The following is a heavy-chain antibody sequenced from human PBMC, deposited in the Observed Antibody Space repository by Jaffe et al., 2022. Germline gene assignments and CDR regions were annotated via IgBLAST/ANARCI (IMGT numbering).Heavy chain of an antibody. CDR2: IGPDGSAT. J-gene: IGHJ4*02. Sequence: EVQLVESGGGLVQPGGSLRLSCAASGLSFSRSWLHWVRQAPGKGLVWVSRIGPDGSATTYADSVKGRFTISRDNAKNTLNLQMNSLRVEDTAVYYCTTLQAGGIWGQGTLVTVSS. CDR1: GLSFSRSW. V-gene: IGHV3-74*01. D-gene: IGHD3-16*01. CDR3: TTLQAGGI.